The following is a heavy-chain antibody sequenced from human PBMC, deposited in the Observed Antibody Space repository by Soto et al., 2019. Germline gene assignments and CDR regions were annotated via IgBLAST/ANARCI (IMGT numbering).Heavy chain of an antibody. Sequence: XSLKVSCKASGFSFTGYYIHWLRQAPGQGLEWMGWINAHSGGTEYAQKFQGRVTLTRDTSIATAYLTLTSLTSDDTALYYCAKDLTRQLAYWLDPWGQGTQVTGSS. CDR2: INAHSGGT. J-gene: IGHJ5*02. CDR3: AKDLTRQLAYWLDP. D-gene: IGHD6-6*01. V-gene: IGHV1-2*02. CDR1: GFSFTGYY.